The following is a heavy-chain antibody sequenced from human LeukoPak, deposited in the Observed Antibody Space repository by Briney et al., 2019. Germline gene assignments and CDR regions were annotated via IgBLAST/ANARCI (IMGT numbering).Heavy chain of an antibody. J-gene: IGHJ4*02. D-gene: IGHD5-12*01. Sequence: GGSLGLSCAASGFTFSSYWMSWVRQAPGKGLEWVANIKQDGSEKYYVDSVKGRFTISRDNAKNSLYLQMNSLRAEDTAVYYCARLYWDPGYSGYDLDFYFDYWGQGTLVTVSS. CDR1: GFTFSSYW. CDR2: IKQDGSEK. CDR3: ARLYWDPGYSGYDLDFYFDY. V-gene: IGHV3-7*05.